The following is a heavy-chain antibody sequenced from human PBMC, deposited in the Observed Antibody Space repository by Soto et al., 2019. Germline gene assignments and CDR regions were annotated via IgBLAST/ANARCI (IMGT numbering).Heavy chain of an antibody. V-gene: IGHV3-33*01. D-gene: IGHD5-18*01. J-gene: IGHJ5*01. CDR2: IWYDGSNK. Sequence: QVQLVESGGGVVQPGRSLRLSCAASGFTFSSYGIHWVRQAPGKGLEWVSVIWYDGSNKHYADSVQGRFTISRDNSNNTLYLQMNSLRAEDTAVYYCARDSDQYRYGWFDSWGQGTLVTVSS. CDR3: ARDSDQYRYGWFDS. CDR1: GFTFSSYG.